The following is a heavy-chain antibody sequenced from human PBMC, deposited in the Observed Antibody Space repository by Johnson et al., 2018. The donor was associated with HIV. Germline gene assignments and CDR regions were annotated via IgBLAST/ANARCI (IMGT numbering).Heavy chain of an antibody. V-gene: IGHV3-30-3*01. Sequence: QMLLVESGGGVVQPGRSLRLSCAASGFTFSSYAMHWVRQAPGKGLEWVAVISYDGRNKYYADSVTGRFTISRDNDKNSLYLQMNSLRAEDTALYYCARGPILEWLSGDGFDMWGQGTKVTV. CDR3: ARGPILEWLSGDGFDM. D-gene: IGHD3-3*01. CDR2: ISYDGRNK. J-gene: IGHJ3*02. CDR1: GFTFSSYA.